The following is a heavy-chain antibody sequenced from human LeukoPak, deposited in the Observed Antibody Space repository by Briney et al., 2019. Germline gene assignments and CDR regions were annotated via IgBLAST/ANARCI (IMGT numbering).Heavy chain of an antibody. CDR3: ARDNLRSGIIFDY. D-gene: IGHD1-26*01. CDR2: IHYSGSI. V-gene: IGHV4-59*01. Sequence: HSETPSLTCTVSGGSISSYYWSWIRQPPGKALEWIGYIHYSGSINYNPSLKSRVTISVDTSKNQFSLKLSSVTAADTAVYYCARDNLRSGIIFDYWGQGTLVTASS. CDR1: GGSISSYY. J-gene: IGHJ4*02.